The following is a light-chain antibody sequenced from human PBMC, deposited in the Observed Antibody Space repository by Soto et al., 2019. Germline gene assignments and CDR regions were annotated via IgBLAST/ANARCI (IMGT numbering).Light chain of an antibody. J-gene: IGKJ4*01. CDR2: DAS. V-gene: IGKV3-20*01. CDR3: QQYGSSPVT. Sequence: EIVLTQSPGTLSLSPGERATLSCRASESVSSSYLAWYQQKPGQAPRLLIYDASSRATGIPDRFSGSGPGTDFTLTVSRLEPEDFALYYCQQYGSSPVTFGGGTKVDIK. CDR1: ESVSSSY.